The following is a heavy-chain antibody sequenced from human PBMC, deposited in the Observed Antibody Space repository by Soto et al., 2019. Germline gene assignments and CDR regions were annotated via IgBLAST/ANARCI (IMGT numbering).Heavy chain of an antibody. CDR2: IIPLFGTT. D-gene: IGHD3-22*01. CDR1: GGTFSNYA. CDR3: ATSPYSYDTSGYLDY. Sequence: QVQLVQSGAEVKKPGSSVTVSCRASGGTFSNYAINWVRQAPGQGLERMAGIIPLFGTTNYAQKFQGRVTITADESTSTAYMELTSLRSEDTAVFYCATSPYSYDTSGYLDYWGQGTLVTVSS. J-gene: IGHJ4*02. V-gene: IGHV1-69*12.